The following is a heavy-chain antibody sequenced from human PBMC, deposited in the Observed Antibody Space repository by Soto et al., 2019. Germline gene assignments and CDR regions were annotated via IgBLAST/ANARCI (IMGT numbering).Heavy chain of an antibody. V-gene: IGHV3-23*01. J-gene: IGHJ3*02. CDR1: GFICSSYD. D-gene: IGHD2-8*02. CDR2: ILVGGST. Sequence: GESLKISCAVSGFICSSYDMSWVRQAPGKGLEWVSTILVGGSTHYEDSVKGRFTISRGTSKNTVYLQMNSLTAGDTAFYYCAKATATGGGAFEIYGQGTMVTDSS. CDR3: AKATATGGGAFEI.